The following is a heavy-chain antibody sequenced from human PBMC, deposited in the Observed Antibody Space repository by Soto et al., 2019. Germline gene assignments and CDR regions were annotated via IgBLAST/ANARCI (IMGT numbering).Heavy chain of an antibody. V-gene: IGHV4-34*01. CDR2: INHSGST. CDR1: GGSFSGYY. Sequence: SETLSLTCAVYGGSFSGYYWSWIRQPPGKGLEWIGEINHSGSTNYNPSLKSRVTISVDTSKNQFSLKLSSVTAAGTAVYYCARGLGREYSGYGYNWFDPWGQGTLVTVSS. CDR3: ARGLGREYSGYGYNWFDP. D-gene: IGHD5-12*01. J-gene: IGHJ5*02.